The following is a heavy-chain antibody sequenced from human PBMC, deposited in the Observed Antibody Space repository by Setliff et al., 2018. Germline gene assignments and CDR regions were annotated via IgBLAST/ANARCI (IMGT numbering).Heavy chain of an antibody. Sequence: GESLKISCVTSGFTFSNYGMTWVRRAPGKGLEWISYISSSSTIYYADSVKDRFTISRDNAQNSLYLQMNSLRAEDTAVYYCARSYNFWSGPALDVWGKGTTVTVSS. CDR3: ARSYNFWSGPALDV. J-gene: IGHJ6*04. D-gene: IGHD3-3*01. CDR1: GFTFSNYG. V-gene: IGHV3-48*01. CDR2: ISSSSTI.